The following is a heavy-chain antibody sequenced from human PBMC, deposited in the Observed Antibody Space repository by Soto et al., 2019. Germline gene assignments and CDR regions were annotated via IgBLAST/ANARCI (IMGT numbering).Heavy chain of an antibody. CDR2: IKTKAEGVAT. CDR3: TADKPGFGQGEFEY. V-gene: IGHV3-15*01. Sequence: PGGSLRLSCEASGFTFNTAWMTWVRQAPGKGLEWVALIKTKAEGVATDYAAPVKGRFTVSRDDSKNTVYLEVNSLKTEDTAVYYCTADKPGFGQGEFEYWGQGTPVTVSS. D-gene: IGHD2-15*01. CDR1: GFTFNTAW. J-gene: IGHJ4*02.